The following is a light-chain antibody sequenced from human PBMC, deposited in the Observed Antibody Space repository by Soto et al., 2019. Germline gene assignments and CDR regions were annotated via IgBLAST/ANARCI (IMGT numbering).Light chain of an antibody. CDR2: SDY. J-gene: IGLJ1*01. CDR1: SSNIGSIS. CDR3: AAWDDSLIGLWV. V-gene: IGLV1-44*01. Sequence: QSVLTQPPSASGTPGQRVTISCSGSSSNIGSISVDWYQHLPGTAPKLLIYSDYQRPSGVPDRFSCSKSGASSSLAISGLQSEDDADYYCAAWDDSLIGLWVFGTGTKLTVL.